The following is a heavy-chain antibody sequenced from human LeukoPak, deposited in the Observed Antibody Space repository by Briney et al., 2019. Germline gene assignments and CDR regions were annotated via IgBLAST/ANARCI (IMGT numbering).Heavy chain of an antibody. Sequence: GASVKVSCKTSGYTFTNYYIHWVRQAPGQGLEWMGWVDPNNGATNYARKLQGRVTMTRDTSVSTVYMELSRLTSDDTAVYYCTRALRHTSSSGWFDPGGQGSLVTVSS. CDR2: VDPNNGAT. CDR3: TRALRHTSSSGWFDP. CDR1: GYTFTNYY. D-gene: IGHD6-6*01. V-gene: IGHV1-2*02. J-gene: IGHJ5*02.